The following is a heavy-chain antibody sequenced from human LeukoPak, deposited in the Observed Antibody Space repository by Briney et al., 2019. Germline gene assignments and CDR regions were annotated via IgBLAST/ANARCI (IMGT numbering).Heavy chain of an antibody. V-gene: IGHV1-69*05. J-gene: IGHJ5*02. CDR3: ARGGVGATTHVWFDP. CDR2: IIPIFGTA. Sequence: SVKVSCKASGGTFSSYAISWVRQAPGQGLEWMGGIIPIFGTANYAQKFQGRVTMTRDMSTSTVYMELSSLRSEDTAVYYCARGGVGATTHVWFDPWGQGTLVTVSS. D-gene: IGHD1-26*01. CDR1: GGTFSSYA.